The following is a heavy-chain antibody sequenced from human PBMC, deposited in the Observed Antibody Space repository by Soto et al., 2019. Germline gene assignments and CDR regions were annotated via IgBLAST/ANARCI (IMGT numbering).Heavy chain of an antibody. J-gene: IGHJ4*02. V-gene: IGHV3-33*01. Sequence: QVLLVESGGGVVQPGTSLRLSCAASGFTIGSYGMRWVRQAPGKGLEWVAGLWYDGDDKYYGDSMKGRLTISRENSRNSLYLQMHSLRAEDTAVYYCVRGPYYGLYYFDSWGQGTLVTVSS. CDR2: LWYDGDDK. CDR1: GFTIGSYG. D-gene: IGHD3-10*01. CDR3: VRGPYYGLYYFDS.